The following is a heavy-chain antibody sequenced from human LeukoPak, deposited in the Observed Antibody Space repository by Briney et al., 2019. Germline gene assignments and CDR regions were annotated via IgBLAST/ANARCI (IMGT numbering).Heavy chain of an antibody. CDR2: IYPRDGST. CDR1: GYSFTNNY. V-gene: IGHV1-46*01. J-gene: IGHJ4*02. CDR3: ARDQEGFDY. Sequence: ASVTVSFTASGYSFTNNYIHWVRQAPGQGREWMGMIYPRDGSTSYAQRFQDRVTVTRDTSTSTVHMELSGLRAEDTALYYCARDQEGFDYWGQGTLVTVSS.